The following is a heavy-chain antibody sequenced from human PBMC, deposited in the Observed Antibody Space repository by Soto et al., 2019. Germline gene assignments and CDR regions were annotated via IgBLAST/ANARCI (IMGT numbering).Heavy chain of an antibody. CDR2: INPNSGGT. J-gene: IGHJ6*02. CDR3: ARDLFSNYVWYYYYGMDV. D-gene: IGHD4-4*01. CDR1: GYTFTGYY. V-gene: IGHV1-2*02. Sequence: ASVKVSCKXSGYTFTGYYMHWVRQAPGQGLEWMGWINPNSGGTNYAQKFQGRVTMTRDTSISTAYMELSRLRSDDTAVYYCARDLFSNYVWYYYYGMDVWGQGTTVTVS.